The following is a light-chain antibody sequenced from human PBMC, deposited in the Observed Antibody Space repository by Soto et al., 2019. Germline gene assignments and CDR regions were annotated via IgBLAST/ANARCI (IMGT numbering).Light chain of an antibody. V-gene: IGKV3-15*01. CDR1: QSVSSS. CDR3: QQHNNWPWT. CDR2: GAS. Sequence: EIVMTQSPATLSVSPGERATLSCRASQSVSSSLAWYQQKPGQAPRLLIYGASTRATGIPARFSGSGSGTDFTLTISSLQSEDFAVYYCQQHNNWPWTFGQGTKVEIQ. J-gene: IGKJ1*01.